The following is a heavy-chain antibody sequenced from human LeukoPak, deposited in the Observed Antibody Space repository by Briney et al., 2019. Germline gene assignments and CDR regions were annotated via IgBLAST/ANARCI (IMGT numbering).Heavy chain of an antibody. J-gene: IGHJ4*02. Sequence: SVKVSCKASGGTFSSYAISWVRQAPGQGLEWMGGIIPIFGTANYAQKFQGRVTITTDESTSTAYMELSSLRSEDTAVYYCARGAFYDSSGYYQNYYFDYWGQGTLVTVSS. D-gene: IGHD3-22*01. V-gene: IGHV1-69*05. CDR2: IIPIFGTA. CDR3: ARGAFYDSSGYYQNYYFDY. CDR1: GGTFSSYA.